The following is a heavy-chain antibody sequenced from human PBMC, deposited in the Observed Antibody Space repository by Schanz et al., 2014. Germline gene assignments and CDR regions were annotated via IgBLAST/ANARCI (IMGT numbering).Heavy chain of an antibody. V-gene: IGHV1-8*01. Sequence: QVQLVQSGAEVKKPGASVRVSCKASGYSFTTYDVNWVRQATGQGLEWMGWMNPTTGNRGYAQNFQGRVTMTRDTSVKTAYMEMTDLKLEDAGLDYCAIHYGDRPLWGQGTLXAVSS. CDR1: GYSFTTYD. J-gene: IGHJ4*02. D-gene: IGHD4-17*01. CDR3: AIHYGDRPL. CDR2: MNPTTGNR.